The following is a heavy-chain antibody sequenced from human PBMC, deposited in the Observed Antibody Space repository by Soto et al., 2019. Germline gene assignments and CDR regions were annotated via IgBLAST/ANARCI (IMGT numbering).Heavy chain of an antibody. D-gene: IGHD3-10*01. CDR2: IIPIFGTA. CDR3: ARDRVHYYGSGSFDY. V-gene: IGHV1-69*13. CDR1: GGTFSSYA. J-gene: IGHJ4*02. Sequence: ASVKVSCKASGGTFSSYAISWVRQAPGQGLEWMGGIIPIFGTANYAQKFQGRVTITADESTSTAYMELSNLRSEDTAVYYCARDRVHYYGSGSFDYWGQGTLVTVSS.